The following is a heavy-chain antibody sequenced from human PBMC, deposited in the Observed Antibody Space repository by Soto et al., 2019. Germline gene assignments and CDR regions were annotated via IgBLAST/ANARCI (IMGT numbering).Heavy chain of an antibody. D-gene: IGHD2-15*01. J-gene: IGHJ5*01. Sequence: TSETLSLTCSVSGDSISNLDYFWAWIRQPPGQALEYIGYIYKSATTYYNPSFESRVAISVDTSKSQFSLNVTSVTAADTAVYFCARGRYCLAGRCFPNWFDSWGQGALVTVSS. CDR2: IYKSATT. V-gene: IGHV4-30-4*01. CDR1: GDSISNLDYF. CDR3: ARGRYCLAGRCFPNWFDS.